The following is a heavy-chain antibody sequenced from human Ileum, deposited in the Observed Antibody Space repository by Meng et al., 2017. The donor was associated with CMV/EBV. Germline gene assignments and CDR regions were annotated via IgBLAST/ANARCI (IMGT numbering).Heavy chain of an antibody. J-gene: IGHJ1*01. Sequence: GGSLRLSCAASGFTFDDYSMHWVRQAPGEGLEWVSGISWNSGSIVYADSVKGRFTISRDNAKNSLYLQLNSLRAEDTALYYCAKARGWYGKHFQDWGQGTLVTVSS. CDR1: GFTFDDYS. V-gene: IGHV3-9*01. CDR2: ISWNSGSI. CDR3: AKARGWYGKHFQD. D-gene: IGHD6-19*01.